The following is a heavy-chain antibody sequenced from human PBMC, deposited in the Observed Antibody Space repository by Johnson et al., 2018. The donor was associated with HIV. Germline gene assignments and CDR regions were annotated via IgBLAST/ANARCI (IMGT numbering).Heavy chain of an antibody. CDR3: ARDRGGGASGAFDI. V-gene: IGHV3-30*04. J-gene: IGHJ3*02. D-gene: IGHD1-26*01. CDR2: ISYDGSNK. Sequence: VQLVESGGGVVQPGRSLRLSCAASGFTFSSYAMHWVRQAPGKGLEWVVVISYDGSNKYYPDSVKGRFTISRDNSKNTLYLQMNSLRAEDTAVYYCARDRGGGASGAFDIWGQGTMVTVSS. CDR1: GFTFSSYA.